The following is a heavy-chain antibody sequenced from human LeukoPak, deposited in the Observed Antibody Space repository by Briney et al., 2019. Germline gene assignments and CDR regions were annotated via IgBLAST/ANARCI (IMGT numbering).Heavy chain of an antibody. CDR1: GFTFSNYN. CDR2: ISSRGSYI. V-gene: IGHV3-21*01. D-gene: IGHD4-4*01. CDR3: AREIMVTVSNWFDP. J-gene: IGHJ5*02. Sequence: GGSLRLSCAASGFTFSNYNINWVRQAPGKGLEWVSSISSRGSYIYYADSVKGRFAISADNAMNSLYLQMNSLRAEDTAVYYCAREIMVTVSNWFDPWGQGTLVTVSS.